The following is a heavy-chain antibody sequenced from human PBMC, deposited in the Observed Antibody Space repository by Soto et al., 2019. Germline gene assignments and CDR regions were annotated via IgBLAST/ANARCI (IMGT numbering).Heavy chain of an antibody. CDR2: ISWNSGSV. Sequence: EVQLVESGGGLVQPGRSLRLSCGASGFTFDGFAMHWVRQAPGKGLEWVSGISWNSGSVAYADSVKGRFTISRDNAKYALYMQMNTLTPEDTAVQYCAREFSDICDYRRHVDYWGQGTLVTVSS. J-gene: IGHJ4*02. CDR1: GFTFDGFA. V-gene: IGHV3-9*01. D-gene: IGHD4-17*01. CDR3: AREFSDICDYRRHVDY.